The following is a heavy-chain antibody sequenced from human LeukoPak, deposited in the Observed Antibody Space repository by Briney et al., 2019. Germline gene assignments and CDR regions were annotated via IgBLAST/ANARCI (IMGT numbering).Heavy chain of an antibody. J-gene: IGHJ4*02. CDR3: ARRLISGYYYYFDY. CDR2: IYPGDSDT. V-gene: IGHV5-51*01. CDR1: GDGFTKAW. Sequence: PWGAPETPLCGSGDGFTKAWDGRSRRMPGKYQKWMGIIYPGDSDTKYSPSFQGQVTISADKSIGTAYLQWSSLKASDTAMYYCARRLISGYYYYFDYWGQGTLVTVSS. D-gene: IGHD3-22*01.